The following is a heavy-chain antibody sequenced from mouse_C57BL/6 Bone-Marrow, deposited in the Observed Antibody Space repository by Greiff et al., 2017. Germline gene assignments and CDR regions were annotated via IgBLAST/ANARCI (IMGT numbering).Heavy chain of an antibody. J-gene: IGHJ3*01. Sequence: EVHLVESGGGLVQPGGSLKLSCAASGFTFSDYYMYWVRQTPEKRLEWVAYISNGGGSTYYPDTVKGRFTISRDNAKNTLYLQMSRLKSEDTAMYYCATGGGFAYWGQGTLVTVSA. CDR2: ISNGGGST. V-gene: IGHV5-12*01. CDR1: GFTFSDYY. CDR3: ATGGGFAY. D-gene: IGHD1-1*02.